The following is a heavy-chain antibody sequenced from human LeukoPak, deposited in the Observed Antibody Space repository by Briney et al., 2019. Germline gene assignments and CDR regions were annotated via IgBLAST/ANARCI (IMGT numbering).Heavy chain of an antibody. CDR2: IWYDGSNK. J-gene: IGHJ4*02. CDR3: ARDASRGSYRFDC. D-gene: IGHD1-26*01. V-gene: IGHV3-33*01. CDR1: GFTFSSYG. Sequence: GGSLRLSCAASGFTFSSYGMHWVRQAPGKGLEWVAVIWYDGSNKYYADSVKGRFTISRDNAKNSLYLQMNSLRAEDTAVYYCARDASRGSYRFDCWGQGTLVTVSS.